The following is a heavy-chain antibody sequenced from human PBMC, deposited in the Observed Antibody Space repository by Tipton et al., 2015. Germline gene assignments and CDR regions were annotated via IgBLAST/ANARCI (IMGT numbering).Heavy chain of an antibody. V-gene: IGHV4-38-2*01. Sequence: GLVKPSETMSLTCDVSGYSINNDYYWGWIRQAPGKGLEWIGFVYPGGGTYYNPSLKSRLTILVDTTQNQVSLRLTSVTAADTAVYYCARGLLLWFGMSDYWGRGTLVTVSS. CDR3: ARGLLLWFGMSDY. CDR1: GYSINNDYY. CDR2: VYPGGGT. D-gene: IGHD3-10*01. J-gene: IGHJ4*02.